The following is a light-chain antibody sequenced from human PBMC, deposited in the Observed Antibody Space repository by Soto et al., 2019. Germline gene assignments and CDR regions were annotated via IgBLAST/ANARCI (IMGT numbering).Light chain of an antibody. CDR3: QQYNNWST. CDR1: QSDSSN. CDR2: GAS. V-gene: IGKV3-15*01. Sequence: EIVMTQSPATLSVSPGERATLSCSASQSDSSNLAWYQQKPGQAPRLLIYGASTRATGIPARFSGSGSGTEFTLTISSLPSEDFAVYYFQQYNNWSTFGQGTKLEIK. J-gene: IGKJ2*01.